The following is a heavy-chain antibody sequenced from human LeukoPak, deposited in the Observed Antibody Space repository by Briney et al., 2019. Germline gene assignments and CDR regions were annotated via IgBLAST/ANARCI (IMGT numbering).Heavy chain of an antibody. V-gene: IGHV4-4*07. CDR3: ARGGYSYGYHWFDP. CDR1: GGSISSYY. D-gene: IGHD5-18*01. CDR2: ICTSGST. Sequence: PSETLSLTCTVSGGSISSYYWSWIRQPAGKGLEWIGRICTSGSTNYNPSLRSRVTMSVDTSKNQFSLKLSSVTAADTAVYYCARGGYSYGYHWFDPWGQGTLVTVSS. J-gene: IGHJ5*02.